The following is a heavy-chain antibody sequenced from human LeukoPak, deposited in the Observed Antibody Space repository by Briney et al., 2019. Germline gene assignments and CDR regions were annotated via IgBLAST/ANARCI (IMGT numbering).Heavy chain of an antibody. J-gene: IGHJ4*02. V-gene: IGHV4-59*08. Sequence: SETLSLTCTVSGGSISSYYWSWIRQPPGKGLEWIWYIYYSGSTNYNPSLKSRVTISVDTSKIQFSLKLSSVTAADTAVYYCARQSGSSSDPRYDYWGQGTLVTVSS. D-gene: IGHD6-13*01. CDR2: IYYSGST. CDR3: ARQSGSSSDPRYDY. CDR1: GGSISSYY.